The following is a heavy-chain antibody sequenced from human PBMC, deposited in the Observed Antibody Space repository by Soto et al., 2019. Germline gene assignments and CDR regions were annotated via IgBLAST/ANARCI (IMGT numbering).Heavy chain of an antibody. V-gene: IGHV1-3*04. D-gene: IGHD3-10*01. J-gene: IGHJ3*02. CDR2: IFTDNGDT. CDR1: GYTFTANA. Sequence: ASVNVSCKASGYTFTANAMHWVRQVPGQRFEWMGWIFTDNGDTVYSQNFQGRVTITRAXXXXXTXIXLXXXTSEXTAIYYCARERFPAYGAFDIWGQGTLVTVSS. CDR3: ARERFPAYGAFDI.